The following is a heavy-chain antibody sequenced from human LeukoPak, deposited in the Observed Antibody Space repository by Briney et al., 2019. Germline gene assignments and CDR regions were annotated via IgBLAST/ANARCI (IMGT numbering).Heavy chain of an antibody. Sequence: GSLRLSCAASGFTFTSFSFNWVRQAPGKGLEWVSSINTVATYIYYADSVRGRFTISRDNAKNSVYLQMDSLRAEDTGVYYCARLRRNGDSGGFYYYYDYWGQGTLVTVSS. V-gene: IGHV3-21*01. CDR3: ARLRRNGDSGGFYYYYDY. J-gene: IGHJ4*02. D-gene: IGHD3-22*01. CDR2: INTVATYI. CDR1: GFTFTSFS.